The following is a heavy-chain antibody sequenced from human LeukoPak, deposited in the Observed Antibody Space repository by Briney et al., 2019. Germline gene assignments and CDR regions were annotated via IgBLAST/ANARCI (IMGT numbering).Heavy chain of an antibody. CDR1: GGSISSYY. Sequence: SETLSLTCTVSGGSISSYYWSWIRQPAGKGLEWIGRIYTSGSTNYNPSLKSRVTMSVDTSKNQFSLKLSSVTAADTAVYYCARVKYYDFWNGYPYYYYYMDVWGKGTTVTVSS. CDR3: ARVKYYDFWNGYPYYYYYMDV. CDR2: IYTSGST. V-gene: IGHV4-4*07. J-gene: IGHJ6*03. D-gene: IGHD3-3*01.